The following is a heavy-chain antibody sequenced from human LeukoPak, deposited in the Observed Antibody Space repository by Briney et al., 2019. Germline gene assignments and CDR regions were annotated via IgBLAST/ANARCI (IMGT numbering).Heavy chain of an antibody. CDR1: GFTFRSYA. J-gene: IGHJ4*02. CDR3: AKLISSASAY. D-gene: IGHD2-15*01. CDR2: IDDSGYNT. V-gene: IGHV3-23*05. Sequence: GGSLRLSCAASGFTFRSYAMIWVRQAPGKGLEWVSAIDDSGYNTFYTDSVKGRLTISRDNSRNMLNLQMNSLRADDTAVYYCAKLISSASAYWGQGAPVTVSS.